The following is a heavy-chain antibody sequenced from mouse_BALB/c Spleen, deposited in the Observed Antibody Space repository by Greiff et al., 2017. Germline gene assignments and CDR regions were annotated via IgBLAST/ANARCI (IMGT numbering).Heavy chain of an antibody. D-gene: IGHD4-1*01. CDR2: ISYDGSN. J-gene: IGHJ2*01. Sequence: EVQVVESGPGLVKPSQSLSLTCSVTGYSITSGYYWNWIRQFPGNKLEWMGYISYDGSNNYNPSLKNRISITRDTSKNQFFLKLNSVTTEDTATYYCAQLTGTGDYWGQGTTLTVSS. CDR1: GYSITSGYY. CDR3: AQLTGTGDY. V-gene: IGHV3-6*02.